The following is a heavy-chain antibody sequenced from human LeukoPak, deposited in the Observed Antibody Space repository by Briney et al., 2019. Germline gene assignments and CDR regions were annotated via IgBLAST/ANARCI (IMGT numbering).Heavy chain of an antibody. CDR3: ARVRAGSMDV. CDR2: ITSSSSTI. CDR1: GFTCSTYS. Sequence: GGSLGLSCAASGFTCSTYSMNWVRQAPGKGLEWVSYITSSSSTIYYADSVRGRFTISRDNAKNSLYLQMNSLRDEDTAVYYCARVRAGSMDVWGQGTTVSVSS. J-gene: IGHJ6*02. D-gene: IGHD5-24*01. V-gene: IGHV3-48*02.